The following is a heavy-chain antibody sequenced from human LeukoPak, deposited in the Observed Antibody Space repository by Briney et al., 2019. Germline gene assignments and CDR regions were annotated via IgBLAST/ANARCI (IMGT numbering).Heavy chain of an antibody. CDR1: GFTFRSYW. CDR3: ARVGYSGWNLEY. CDR2: INQGGSVK. V-gene: IGHV3-7*01. D-gene: IGHD5-12*01. J-gene: IGHJ4*02. Sequence: GGSLRLSCAASGFTFRSYWMSWVRQAPGKGLEWVANINQGGSVKYYVDSVKGRFTISRDDAKNSLYVQMNSLRDEDTAVYYCARVGYSGWNLEYWGQGTLVAVSS.